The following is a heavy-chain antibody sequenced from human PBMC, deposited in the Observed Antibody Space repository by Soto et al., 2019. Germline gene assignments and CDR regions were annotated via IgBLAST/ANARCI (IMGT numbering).Heavy chain of an antibody. V-gene: IGHV3-11*01. CDR3: ARVGANKVWNIAPLPKGYYFAS. D-gene: IGHD3-10*01. J-gene: IGHJ4*02. Sequence: QVQLVESGGDLVKPGGSLRLSCAASGFTFNDYYMTWIRQAPGKGLEWVSSISSSDSVYYADAVKGRFTISRDHAKNSLYLQMTDLRTEDTAVVYCARVGANKVWNIAPLPKGYYFASWGQGTLVTVSS. CDR2: ISSSDSV. CDR1: GFTFNDYY.